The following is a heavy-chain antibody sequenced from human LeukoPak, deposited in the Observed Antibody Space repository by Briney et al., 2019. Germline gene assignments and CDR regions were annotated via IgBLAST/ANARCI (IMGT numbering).Heavy chain of an antibody. D-gene: IGHD1-26*01. CDR3: ARGRGGATTGFDH. CDR2: INSNSGAR. V-gene: IGHV1-2*02. J-gene: IGHJ4*02. Sequence: GASVKVSCKASGYTFSGYYMHWVRQAPGQGLESMGWINSNSGARNYAPKFQGRVTFSRDNSISTAYMELSGLRSDDTAIYYCARGRGGATTGFDHCGQGTLVTVSS. CDR1: GYTFSGYY.